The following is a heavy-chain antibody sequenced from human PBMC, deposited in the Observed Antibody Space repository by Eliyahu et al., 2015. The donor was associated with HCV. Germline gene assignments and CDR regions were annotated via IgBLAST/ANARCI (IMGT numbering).Heavy chain of an antibody. CDR1: GFXXXNFD. D-gene: IGHD2-8*02. CDR2: IWYDGSNK. CDR3: AREVVSNPYHCYGMDV. V-gene: IGHV3-33*01. Sequence: QEQLVESGGGVVQPGRSLRLSXXASGFXXXNFDMHWVRQAPGQGLEWVAXIWYDGSNKFYGDSVKGRFTISRDNSKNTLYLQMNSLRVEDTAVYYCAREVVSNPYHCYGMDVWGQGTTVTVSS. J-gene: IGHJ6*02.